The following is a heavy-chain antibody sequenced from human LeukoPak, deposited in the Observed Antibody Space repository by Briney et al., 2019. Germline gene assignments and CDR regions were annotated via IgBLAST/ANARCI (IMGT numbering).Heavy chain of an antibody. CDR1: SGSLNSYY. D-gene: IGHD5-18*01. V-gene: IGHV4-4*07. CDR3: ARHGYTASHFFLDY. J-gene: IGHJ4*02. CDR2: IYTTGRA. Sequence: SETLSLTCSVSSGSLNSYYWGWVRQPAGRGLEWIGRIYTTGRADYDPSLQSRVAMSIDASQKQFSLNLKSVTAADTATYFCARHGYTASHFFLDYWSQGAPVTVSS.